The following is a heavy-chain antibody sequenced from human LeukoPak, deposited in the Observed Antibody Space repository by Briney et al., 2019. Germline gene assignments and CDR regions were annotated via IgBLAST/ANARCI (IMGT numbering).Heavy chain of an antibody. V-gene: IGHV1-69*05. CDR3: ARAGYCSGGSCYVGAFDI. CDR1: GGTFSSYA. D-gene: IGHD2-15*01. J-gene: IGHJ3*02. CDR2: IIPIFGTA. Sequence: CKASGGTFSSYAISWVRQAPGQGLEWMGRIIPIFGTANYAQKFQGRVTITTDESTSTAYMELSSLRSEDTAVYYCARAGYCSGGSCYVGAFDIWGQGTMVTVSS.